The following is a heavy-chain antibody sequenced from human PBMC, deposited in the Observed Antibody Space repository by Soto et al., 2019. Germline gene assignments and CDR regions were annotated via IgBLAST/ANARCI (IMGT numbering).Heavy chain of an antibody. CDR3: ARHGSGWYAWFDP. D-gene: IGHD6-19*01. J-gene: IGHJ5*02. Sequence: SETLSITCAVSGGSIISNYWWAWIRQSPGEGLVWIGSIYHSGTTYYNPSLESRVIISVDTSESRFSLKLTSVTAADTAVYYCARHGSGWYAWFDPWGQGTLVTVSS. CDR1: GGSIISNYW. V-gene: IGHV4-38-2*01. CDR2: IYHSGTT.